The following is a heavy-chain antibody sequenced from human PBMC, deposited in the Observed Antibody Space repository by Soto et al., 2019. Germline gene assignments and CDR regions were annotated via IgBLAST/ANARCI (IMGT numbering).Heavy chain of an antibody. V-gene: IGHV4-4*07. CDR3: ARGVRQLQYWFDP. CDR2: IYTSGST. J-gene: IGHJ5*02. Sequence: PSETLSLAGTVSCGSIISYYWIWIRQPAGKGLEWIGRIYTSGSTNYNPSLKSRVTMSVDTSKNQFSLKLSSVTAADTAVYYCARGVRQLQYWFDPWGQGTLVTVS. D-gene: IGHD6-6*01. CDR1: CGSIISYY.